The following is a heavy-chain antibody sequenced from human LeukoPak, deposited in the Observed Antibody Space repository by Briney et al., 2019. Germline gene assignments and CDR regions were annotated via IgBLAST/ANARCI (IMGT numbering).Heavy chain of an antibody. D-gene: IGHD2-2*01. J-gene: IGHJ4*02. CDR2: STHTGST. Sequence: SETLSLTCAVYGGSFSGHYWTWIRQAPGKGLEWIGESTHTGSTNYNPSLKSRVTISVDTSKNQFSLKLTSVSAADTAVYHCARGRTGAAALDFWGPGTLVTVSS. V-gene: IGHV4-34*01. CDR1: GGSFSGHY. CDR3: ARGRTGAAALDF.